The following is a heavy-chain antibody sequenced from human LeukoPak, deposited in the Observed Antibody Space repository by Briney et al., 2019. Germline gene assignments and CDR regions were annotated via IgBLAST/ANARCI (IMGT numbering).Heavy chain of an antibody. CDR1: GGSISSYY. J-gene: IGHJ4*02. Sequence: PSETLSLTCTVSGGSISSYYWSWIRQPPGKGLEWIGYIYYSGSTNYNPSLKSRVTISVDTSKNQFSLKLSSVTAADTAVHYCARLGEEAAVFDYWGQGTLVTVSS. V-gene: IGHV4-59*12. D-gene: IGHD2-15*01. CDR2: IYYSGST. CDR3: ARLGEEAAVFDY.